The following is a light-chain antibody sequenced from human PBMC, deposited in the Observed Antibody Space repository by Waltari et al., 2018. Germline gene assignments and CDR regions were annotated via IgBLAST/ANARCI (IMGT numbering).Light chain of an antibody. J-gene: IGKJ1*01. CDR1: QSVPTNY. CDR2: GAS. CDR3: QQYGSSSWT. Sequence: EIVLTQSPGTLSLSPGERATLSCRAAQSVPTNYLAWYQQKPGQAPRLLFYGASRRATGIPDRFSGSGSGTDFTLTISRLEPEDSAVYYGQQYGSSSWTFGQGTKVEIK. V-gene: IGKV3-20*01.